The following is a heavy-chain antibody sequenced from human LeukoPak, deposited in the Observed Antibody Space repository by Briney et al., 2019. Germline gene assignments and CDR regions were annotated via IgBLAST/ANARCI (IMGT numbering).Heavy chain of an antibody. V-gene: IGHV1-18*01. J-gene: IGHJ4*02. CDR1: GYTFTSYG. CDR2: ISAYNGNT. D-gene: IGHD1-26*01. CDR3: ARAPTAYSGSYYIVY. Sequence: ASVKVSCKASGYTFTSYGISWVRQAPGQGLEWMGWISAYNGNTNYAQKLQGRVTMTTDTSTSTAYMELRSLRSDDTAVYYCARAPTAYSGSYYIVYWGQETLVTVSS.